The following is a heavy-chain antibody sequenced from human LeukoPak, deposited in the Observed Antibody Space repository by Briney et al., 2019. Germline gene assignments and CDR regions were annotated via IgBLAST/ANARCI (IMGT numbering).Heavy chain of an antibody. CDR1: GYTFTSYA. CDR3: AREWGTYYDILTGYYRFDP. Sequence: ASVKVSCKASGYTFTSYAMHWVRQAPGQRLEWMGWINAGNGNTKYSQKFQGRVTITRDTSASTVYMELSSLRSEDTAVYYCAREWGTYYDILTGYYRFDPWGQGTLVTVSS. CDR2: INAGNGNT. J-gene: IGHJ5*02. V-gene: IGHV1-3*01. D-gene: IGHD3-9*01.